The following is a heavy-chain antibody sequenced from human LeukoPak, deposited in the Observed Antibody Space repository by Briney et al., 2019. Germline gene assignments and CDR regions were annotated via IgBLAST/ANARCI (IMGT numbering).Heavy chain of an antibody. CDR1: GFTFSAHW. CDR2: IQEDGNAK. Sequence: GGSLRLSCAASGFTFSAHWMSWVRQAPGKGLKWVANIQEDGNAKNYVASVEGRLTISRDNAKNSLYLQMNSLRAEDTAMYYCARATYGEQLLFESWGQGTLVTVSS. J-gene: IGHJ4*02. D-gene: IGHD6-6*01. CDR3: ARATYGEQLLFES. V-gene: IGHV3-7*01.